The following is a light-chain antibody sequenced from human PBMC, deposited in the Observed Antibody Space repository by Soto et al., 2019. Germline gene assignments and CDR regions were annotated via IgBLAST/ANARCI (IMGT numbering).Light chain of an antibody. J-gene: IGKJ3*01. Sequence: DIQMTQSPSSLSASVGDRVTITCRASQGITNYLAWYQQKPGQVPNLLIYAASTLQAGVPSRFSGSGSGTDFTLTISSLQPEDVGTYYCQKYNSAPFTFGHGTKVDLK. V-gene: IGKV1-27*01. CDR3: QKYNSAPFT. CDR1: QGITNY. CDR2: AAS.